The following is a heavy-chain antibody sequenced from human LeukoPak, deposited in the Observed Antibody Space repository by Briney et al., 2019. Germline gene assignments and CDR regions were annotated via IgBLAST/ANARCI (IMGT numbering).Heavy chain of an antibody. D-gene: IGHD4-17*01. CDR3: ARDPDYGDPY. Sequence: KPGGSLRLSCTVSGFTLSDHYMSWFRKSPGRGLEWISWITSSGTTIDYADSVKGRFTISRDNTKNSIYLQMNSLRADDTAVYYCARDPDYGDPYWGQGTLVTASS. J-gene: IGHJ4*02. CDR2: ITSSGTTI. V-gene: IGHV3-11*01. CDR1: GFTLSDHY.